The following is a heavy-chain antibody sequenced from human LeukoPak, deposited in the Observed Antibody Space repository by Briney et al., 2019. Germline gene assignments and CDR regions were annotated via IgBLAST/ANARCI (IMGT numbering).Heavy chain of an antibody. CDR2: INSDGSRT. V-gene: IGHV3-74*01. CDR1: GFTLSSYW. Sequence: GGSLRLSCAASGFTLSSYWMHWVRQAPGKGLVWVSRINSDGSRTSYADSVKGRFTISRDNSKNTLYLQMSRLTAADTAVYYCAKDRSIGTYYTFDRWGQGTLVTVSS. J-gene: IGHJ4*02. CDR3: AKDRSIGTYYTFDR. D-gene: IGHD1-26*01.